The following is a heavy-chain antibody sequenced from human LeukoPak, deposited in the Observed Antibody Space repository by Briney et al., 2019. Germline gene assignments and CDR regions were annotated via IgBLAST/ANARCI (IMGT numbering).Heavy chain of an antibody. Sequence: SETLSLTCAVYGGFFSGYYWSWIRQPPGKGLGWIGEINHSGSTNYNPSLKSRVTISVDTSKNQFSLKLSSVTAADTAVYYCARNYYDTFDYWGQGTLVTVSS. CDR3: ARNYYDTFDY. CDR2: INHSGST. D-gene: IGHD3-22*01. CDR1: GGFFSGYY. J-gene: IGHJ4*02. V-gene: IGHV4-34*01.